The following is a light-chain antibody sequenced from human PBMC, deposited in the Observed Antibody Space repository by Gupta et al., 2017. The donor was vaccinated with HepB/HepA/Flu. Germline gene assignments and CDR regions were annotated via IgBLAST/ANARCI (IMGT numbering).Light chain of an antibody. J-gene: IGKJ3*01. CDR1: QDISNY. V-gene: IGKV1-33*01. CDR2: DAS. Sequence: DIQMTQSPSSLSASVGDRVTITCQASQDISNYLNWYQQKPGKAPKLLIYDASNLETGVRSRFSGSGGGTDFNFTINSSQPEDVEAYYCQQKHNLQVGFTFGHGTKVDIK. CDR3: QQKHNLQVGFT.